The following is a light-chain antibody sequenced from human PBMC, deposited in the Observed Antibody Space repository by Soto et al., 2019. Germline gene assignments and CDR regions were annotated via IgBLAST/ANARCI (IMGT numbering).Light chain of an antibody. Sequence: QSVLTQSSSASASLGSSVKLTCSLSSGHSTYIIAWHQQQPGKAPRHLMNVEGSGSYNKGSGVPDRFSGSSSGADRYLTISNLQSEDEADYYCETWNSYTRVFGGGTQLTVL. CDR2: VEGSGSY. CDR1: SGHSTYI. V-gene: IGLV4-60*03. CDR3: ETWNSYTRV. J-gene: IGLJ3*02.